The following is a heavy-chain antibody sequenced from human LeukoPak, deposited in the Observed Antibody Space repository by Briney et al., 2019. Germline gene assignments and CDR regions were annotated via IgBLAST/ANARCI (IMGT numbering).Heavy chain of an antibody. CDR3: ARPVLAQGTNVFDI. J-gene: IGHJ3*02. CDR2: IYHSRSGST. Sequence: PSEALSLTCAVSGYSISSGYYWGWIRQPPGRGLEWIGSIYHSRSGSTYYNPSLKSRVTMSVDMSKNQFSLKLTSVTAADTAVYYCARPVLAQGTNVFDIWGQGTMVTVSS. CDR1: GYSISSGYY. D-gene: IGHD3-3*02. V-gene: IGHV4-38-2*01.